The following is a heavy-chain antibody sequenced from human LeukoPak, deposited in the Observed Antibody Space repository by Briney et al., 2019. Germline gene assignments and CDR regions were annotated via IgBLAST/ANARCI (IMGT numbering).Heavy chain of an antibody. CDR1: GYTFTGYG. CDR3: ARESGWGSCHDAFDI. CDR2: ISAYNGNT. J-gene: IGHJ3*02. D-gene: IGHD2-2*01. Sequence: GASVKGSCKASGYTFTGYGISWVRQAPGQGLEWMGWISAYNGNTNYAQKLQGRVTMTTDTSTSTAYMELRSLRSDDTAVYYCARESGWGSCHDAFDIWGQGTMVTVSS. V-gene: IGHV1-18*01.